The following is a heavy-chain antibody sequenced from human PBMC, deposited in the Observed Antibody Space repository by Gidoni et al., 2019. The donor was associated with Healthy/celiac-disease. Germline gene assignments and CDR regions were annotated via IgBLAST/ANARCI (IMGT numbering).Heavy chain of an antibody. D-gene: IGHD3-16*01. CDR3: ARVRHATYYDYVWGSYREFDY. V-gene: IGHV3-21*01. J-gene: IGHJ4*02. CDR2: ISSSSSYI. Sequence: EVQLVASGGGLVKPGGSLRLSCAASGFTFSSYSMNWVRQAPGKGLEWVSSISSSSSYIYYADSVKGRFTISRDNAKNSLYLQMNSLRAEDTAGYYCARVRHATYYDYVWGSYREFDYWGQGTLVTVSS. CDR1: GFTFSSYS.